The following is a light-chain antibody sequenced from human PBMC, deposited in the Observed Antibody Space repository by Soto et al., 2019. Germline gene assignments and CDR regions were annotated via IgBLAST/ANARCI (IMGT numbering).Light chain of an antibody. CDR1: SSDIGSYDY. CDR2: DVS. CDR3: SSYTSSSTLV. V-gene: IGLV2-14*03. J-gene: IGLJ2*01. Sequence: QSVLTQPASVSGSPGQSITISCTGTSSDIGSYDYVSWYQQHPNKAPELMIYDVSNRPSGVSNRFSGSKSGNTASLTISGLQAEDEANYYCSSYTSSSTLVFGGGTKLTVL.